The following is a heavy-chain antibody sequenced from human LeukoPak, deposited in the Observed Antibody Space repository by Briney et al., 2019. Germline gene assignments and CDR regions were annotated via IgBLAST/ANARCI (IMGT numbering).Heavy chain of an antibody. CDR2: INPNSGGT. CDR3: ARDLDDPGITGTTDY. J-gene: IGHJ4*02. Sequence: ASVKVSCKASGYTFTMNGISWVRQAPGQGLEWMGWINPNSGGTNYAQKFQGRVTMTRDTSISTAYMELSRLRSDDTAVYYCARDLDDPGITGTTDYWGQGTLVTVSS. V-gene: IGHV1-2*02. CDR1: GYTFTMNG. D-gene: IGHD1-7*01.